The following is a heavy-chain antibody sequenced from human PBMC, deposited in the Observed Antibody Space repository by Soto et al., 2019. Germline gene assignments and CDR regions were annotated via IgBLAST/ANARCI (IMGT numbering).Heavy chain of an antibody. CDR1: GDSVSSNSAA. D-gene: IGHD3-10*01. Sequence: QVQLQQSGPGLVKPSQTLSLTCAISGDSVSSNSAAWNWIRQSPSRGLEWLGRTYYRSKWYNVYAVSVQSRITINPVTSKNQFSLPLNSVTPADTAVYYCARVIMARYYYGMDVWGQGTTVTVSS. V-gene: IGHV6-1*01. CDR2: TYYRSKWYN. CDR3: ARVIMARYYYGMDV. J-gene: IGHJ6*02.